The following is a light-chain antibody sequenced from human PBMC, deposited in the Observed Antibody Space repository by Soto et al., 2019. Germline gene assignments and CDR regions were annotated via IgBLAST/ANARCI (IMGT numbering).Light chain of an antibody. V-gene: IGLV7-43*01. Sequence: QTVVTQEHSLTVSPGGTVTLTCASSTGAVTSGYYPKWFQQKPGQAPRALMYSTSNKHSWTPARFSGSLLGGKAALTLSGVQPEDEAEYYCLLYYGGAVVFGGGTKLTVL. CDR1: TGAVTSGYY. J-gene: IGLJ2*01. CDR2: STS. CDR3: LLYYGGAVV.